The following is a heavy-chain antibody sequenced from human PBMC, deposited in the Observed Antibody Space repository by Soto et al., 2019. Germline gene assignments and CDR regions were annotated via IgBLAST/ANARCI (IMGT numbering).Heavy chain of an antibody. J-gene: IGHJ4*02. Sequence: GGSLRLSCVASGFTFSDYSMSWIRQAPGKGLEWLAFIDSRGRTLSYADSVRGRFTISRDNAENSVYLQMNSLRAEDTAVYYCAKGLVGATAYYFDYWGQGTLVTVSS. CDR2: IDSRGRTL. CDR1: GFTFSDYS. D-gene: IGHD1-26*01. CDR3: AKGLVGATAYYFDY. V-gene: IGHV3-11*01.